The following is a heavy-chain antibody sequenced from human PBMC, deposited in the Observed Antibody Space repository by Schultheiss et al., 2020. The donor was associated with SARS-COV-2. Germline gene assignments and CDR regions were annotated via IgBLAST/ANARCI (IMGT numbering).Heavy chain of an antibody. CDR1: GGSFSGYY. J-gene: IGHJ4*02. D-gene: IGHD5-18*01. CDR3: ARSGYSYGSSDY. Sequence: SETLSLTCAVYGGSFSGYYWSWIRQPPGKGLEWIGEINHSGSTNYNPSLKSRVTMSVDTSKNQFSLKLSSVTAADTAVYYCARSGYSYGSSDYWGQGTLVTVSS. V-gene: IGHV4-34*01. CDR2: INHSGST.